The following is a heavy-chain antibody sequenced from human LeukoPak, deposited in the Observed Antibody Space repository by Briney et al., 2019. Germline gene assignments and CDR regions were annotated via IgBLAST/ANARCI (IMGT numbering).Heavy chain of an antibody. CDR3: ARDLYSSSWYFVSPGGY. CDR1: GFTFEDYG. Sequence: GGSLRLSCAASGFTFEDYGMSWVRQAPGKGLEWVSGINWNGGSTGYADSVKGRFTISRDNAKNSLYLQMNSLRAEDTALYYCARDLYSSSWYFVSPGGYWGQGTLVTVSS. V-gene: IGHV3-20*04. D-gene: IGHD6-13*01. CDR2: INWNGGST. J-gene: IGHJ4*02.